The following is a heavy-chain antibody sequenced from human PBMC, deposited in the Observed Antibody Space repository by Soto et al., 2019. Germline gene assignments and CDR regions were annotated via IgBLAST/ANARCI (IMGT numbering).Heavy chain of an antibody. V-gene: IGHV4-34*01. CDR2: INHSGHT. CDR1: GESFSYFY. CDR3: ARGPRYYGSGSHYGLDV. J-gene: IGHJ6*02. Sequence: SETLSLTCAASGESFSYFYWSWIRQPPGEGLEWIGEINHSGHTSYNPSLKSRVTISVDTSKNQFSLKLSSVTAADTAVYYCARGPRYYGSGSHYGLDVWGQGTTVTVSS. D-gene: IGHD3-10*01.